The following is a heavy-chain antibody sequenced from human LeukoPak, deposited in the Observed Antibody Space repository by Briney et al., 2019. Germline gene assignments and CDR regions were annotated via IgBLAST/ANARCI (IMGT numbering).Heavy chain of an antibody. V-gene: IGHV5-51*01. CDR3: ARRRYYDTSAYYVPHYFDY. Sequence: GESLKISCKGSGYSFISYWIGWVRQMPGKGLEWMGIIYPGDSDTRYSPSFQGQVTISVDKSINTAYLQRSSLKASDSAMYYCARRRYYDTSAYYVPHYFDYWGQGTLVTVSS. CDR1: GYSFISYW. CDR2: IYPGDSDT. J-gene: IGHJ4*02. D-gene: IGHD3-22*01.